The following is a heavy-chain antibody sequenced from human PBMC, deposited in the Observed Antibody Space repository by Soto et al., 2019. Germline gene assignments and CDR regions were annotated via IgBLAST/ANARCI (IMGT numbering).Heavy chain of an antibody. CDR3: ARAIFGGVSGNAIPSQVEY. CDR2: INHSGST. J-gene: IGHJ4*02. V-gene: IGHV4-34*01. Sequence: SETLSLTCAVYGGSFSGYYWSWIRQPPGKGLEWIGEINHSGSTNYNPSLKSRVTISVDTSKNQFSLKLSSVTAADTAVYYCARAIFGGVSGNAIPSQVEYRGPGTLV. CDR1: GGSFSGYY. D-gene: IGHD3-3*01.